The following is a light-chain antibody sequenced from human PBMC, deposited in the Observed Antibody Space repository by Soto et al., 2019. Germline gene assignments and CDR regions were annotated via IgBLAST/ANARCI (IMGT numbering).Light chain of an antibody. V-gene: IGLV1-44*01. CDR1: ISNIGSNT. Sequence: QPLLTQPASARGTPGQRVTISCSGSISNIGSNTVNWYQQPPGTAPKLLIYSNNQRPSGVPDRFSGSKYGTADSLAISGLQSEDEVDYYCAAWDDSLNGFYVFGTGTKVTV. CDR2: SNN. CDR3: AAWDDSLNGFYV. J-gene: IGLJ1*01.